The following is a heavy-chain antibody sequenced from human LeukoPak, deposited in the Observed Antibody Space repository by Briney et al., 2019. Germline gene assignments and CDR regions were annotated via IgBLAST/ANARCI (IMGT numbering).Heavy chain of an antibody. J-gene: IGHJ5*02. V-gene: IGHV1-2*06. CDR1: GYTFTGYY. Sequence: GASVKVSCKASGYTFTGYYMHWVRQAPGQGLEWMGRINPNSGGTDYAQKFQGRVTMTRDTSISTAYMELSRLRSGDTAVYYCVRGYCSGGSCYPTGWFDPWGQGTLVTVSS. D-gene: IGHD2-15*01. CDR2: INPNSGGT. CDR3: VRGYCSGGSCYPTGWFDP.